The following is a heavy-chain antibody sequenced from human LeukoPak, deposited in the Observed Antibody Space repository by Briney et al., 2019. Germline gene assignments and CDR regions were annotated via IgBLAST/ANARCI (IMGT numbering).Heavy chain of an antibody. Sequence: GGSLRLSCAASGFTFGSYWMSWVRQAPGKGLEWVANIKQDGSEKYYVDSVKGRFTISRDNAKNSLYLQMNSLRAEDTAVYYCAKAPYGDYFYYFDYWGQGTLVTVSS. D-gene: IGHD4-17*01. V-gene: IGHV3-7*03. CDR3: AKAPYGDYFYYFDY. CDR2: IKQDGSEK. J-gene: IGHJ4*02. CDR1: GFTFGSYW.